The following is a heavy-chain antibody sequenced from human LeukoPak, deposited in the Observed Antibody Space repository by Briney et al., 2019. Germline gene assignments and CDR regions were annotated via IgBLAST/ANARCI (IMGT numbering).Heavy chain of an antibody. CDR1: GFTFSSYE. Sequence: SGGSLRLSCAASGFTFSSYEMNWVRQAPGKGPEWVSYISSSGSTIYYADSVKGRFTISRDNAKNSLYLQMNSLRAEDTAVYYCARGGGLRRTFDYWGQGTLVTVSS. V-gene: IGHV3-48*03. J-gene: IGHJ4*02. CDR3: ARGGGLRRTFDY. D-gene: IGHD4-17*01. CDR2: ISSSGSTI.